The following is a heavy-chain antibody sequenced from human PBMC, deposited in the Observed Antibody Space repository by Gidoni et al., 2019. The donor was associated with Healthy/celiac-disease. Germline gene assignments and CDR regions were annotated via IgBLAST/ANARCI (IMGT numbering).Heavy chain of an antibody. CDR1: GFSLSTSGVG. CDR3: AHTPPIVVVIAAPVGAFDI. J-gene: IGHJ3*02. V-gene: IGHV2-5*02. CDR2: IYWDADK. D-gene: IGHD2-21*01. Sequence: QITLKESGPTLVKPTQTLTLTCPFPGFSLSTSGVGVGWIRQPPGKALEWLALIYWDADKRYSPSLKSRLTITKDTSKNQVVLTMTNMDPVDTATYYCAHTPPIVVVIAAPVGAFDIWGQGTMVTVSS.